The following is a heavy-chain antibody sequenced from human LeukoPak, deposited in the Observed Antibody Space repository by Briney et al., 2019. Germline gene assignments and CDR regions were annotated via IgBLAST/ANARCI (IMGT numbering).Heavy chain of an antibody. D-gene: IGHD3-10*01. V-gene: IGHV4-59*01. CDR2: IYNSGST. J-gene: IGHJ1*01. CDR1: GGSISSDF. Sequence: PSETLSLTCTVSGGSISSDFWSWIRQPPGKGLEWIGYIYNSGSTNQNPSLKSRVTISVDTSKNQFSLKMSSVTAADTAVYYCARVDYYGSGGTFQHWGQGTLVTVSS. CDR3: ARVDYYGSGGTFQH.